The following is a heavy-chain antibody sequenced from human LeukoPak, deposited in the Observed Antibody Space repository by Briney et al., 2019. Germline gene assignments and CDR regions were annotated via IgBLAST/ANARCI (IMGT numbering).Heavy chain of an antibody. CDR3: ARIISIYYMDV. CDR1: GFTVSSNY. D-gene: IGHD3-10*01. V-gene: IGHV3-66*02. Sequence: TGGSLRLSCAASGFTVSSNYMSWVRQAPGKGLEWVSVIYSGGSTYYADSVKGRFTISRDNSKNTLYLQMNSLKGEDTAVYYCARIISIYYMDVWGKGTTVTVSS. CDR2: IYSGGST. J-gene: IGHJ6*03.